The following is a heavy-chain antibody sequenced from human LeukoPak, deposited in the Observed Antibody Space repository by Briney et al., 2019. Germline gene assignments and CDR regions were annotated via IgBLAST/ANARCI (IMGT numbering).Heavy chain of an antibody. CDR3: ARGGLTIAESTTSWYLDY. J-gene: IGHJ4*02. D-gene: IGHD1-26*01. Sequence: QPGGSLRLSCAAAGFTFSIYGMHWVRPAHGKGLEWVALTWYDGSNKNYTYSVKGRFTISRDNSKNTLYLQMNSLRGEDTGVYYCARGGLTIAESTTSWYLDYWGQGTLVTVSS. CDR1: GFTFSIYG. V-gene: IGHV3-33*01. CDR2: TWYDGSNK.